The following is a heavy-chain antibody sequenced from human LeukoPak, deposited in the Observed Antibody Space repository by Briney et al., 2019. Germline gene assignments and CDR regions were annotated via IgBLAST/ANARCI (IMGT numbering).Heavy chain of an antibody. CDR1: GFTFNTYW. V-gene: IGHV3-74*01. J-gene: IGHJ4*02. Sequence: GGSLRLSCAASGFTFNTYWMHWVRQAPGKGLVWVSRIDRDGSYTSYADSVKGRFTISRDNAKNTLYLQMSSLRAEDTAVYYCAREGLAAAADYWGQGTLVTVSS. CDR3: AREGLAAAADY. CDR2: IDRDGSYT. D-gene: IGHD6-13*01.